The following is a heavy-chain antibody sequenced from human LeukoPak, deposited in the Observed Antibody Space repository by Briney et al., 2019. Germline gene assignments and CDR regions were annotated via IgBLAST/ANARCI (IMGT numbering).Heavy chain of an antibody. V-gene: IGHV4-59*08. CDR2: IYYSGST. J-gene: IGHJ6*02. CDR1: GGSISSYY. Sequence: PSETLSLTCTVSGGSISSYYWSWIRQPPGKGLEWIGYIYYSGSTNYNPSLKSRVTISVDTSKNQFSLKLSSVTAADTAVYYCARRGGDGYKNYYYYGMDVWGQGTTVTVSS. D-gene: IGHD5-24*01. CDR3: ARRGGDGYKNYYYYGMDV.